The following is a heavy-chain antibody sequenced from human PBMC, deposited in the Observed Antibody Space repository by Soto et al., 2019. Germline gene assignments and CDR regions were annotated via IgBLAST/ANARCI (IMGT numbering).Heavy chain of an antibody. Sequence: GGSLRLSCAASGFTFSSYAMSWVRQAPGKGLEWVSAISGSGGSTYYADSVKGRFTISRDNSKNTLYLQMNSLRAEDTAVYYCAKRGGRYNWNYVGFDIWGQGTMVTVSS. V-gene: IGHV3-23*01. CDR2: ISGSGGST. J-gene: IGHJ3*02. CDR3: AKRGGRYNWNYVGFDI. D-gene: IGHD1-7*01. CDR1: GFTFSSYA.